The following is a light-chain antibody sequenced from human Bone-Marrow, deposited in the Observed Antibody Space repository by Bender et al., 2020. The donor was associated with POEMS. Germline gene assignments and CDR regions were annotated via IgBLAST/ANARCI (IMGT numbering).Light chain of an antibody. Sequence: QSALTQPASVSGSPGQSVTISCTGTSSDVGGYNYVSWYQQHPGKAPKLMIYEVSNRPSGVSNRFSGSKSGNTASLTISGIQAEDEAEYHCCSYAGSSTFVFGTGTKVTVL. CDR2: EVS. V-gene: IGLV2-14*03. CDR1: SSDVGGYNY. CDR3: CSYAGSSTFV. J-gene: IGLJ1*01.